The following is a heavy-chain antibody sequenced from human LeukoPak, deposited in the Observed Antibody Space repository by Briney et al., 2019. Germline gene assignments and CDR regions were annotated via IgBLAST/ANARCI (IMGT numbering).Heavy chain of an antibody. Sequence: GGSLRLSCVTSGFTFTCCGMHWVRQASGKRLEWVAAISSSDGNSKYYADSVKGRFTISRDNSKNTVYLQMNSLRADDTAVYYCAKWSGNRPLYYFDYWGQGTLVTVSS. CDR2: ISSSDGNSK. V-gene: IGHV3-30*18. CDR1: GFTFTCCG. CDR3: AKWSGNRPLYYFDY. J-gene: IGHJ4*02. D-gene: IGHD3-3*01.